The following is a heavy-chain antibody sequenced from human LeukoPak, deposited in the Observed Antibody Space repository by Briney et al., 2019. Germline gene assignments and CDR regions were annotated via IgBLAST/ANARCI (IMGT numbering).Heavy chain of an antibody. CDR1: GYTLTELS. Sequence: GASVRVSCKVSGYTLTELSMHWVRQAPGKGLEWMGGFDPEDGETIYAQKFQGRVTMTEDTSTDTAYMELSSLRSEDTAVYYCATDPGDFWSGYYKYWGQGTLVTVSS. CDR3: ATDPGDFWSGYYKY. J-gene: IGHJ4*02. D-gene: IGHD3-3*01. CDR2: FDPEDGET. V-gene: IGHV1-24*01.